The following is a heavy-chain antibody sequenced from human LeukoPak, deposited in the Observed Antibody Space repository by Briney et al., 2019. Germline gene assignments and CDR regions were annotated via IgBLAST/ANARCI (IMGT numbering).Heavy chain of an antibody. CDR3: ARAVAGLDGYNGY. J-gene: IGHJ4*02. CDR1: GLTFSNYA. Sequence: GGSLRLSCAASGLTFSNYAMNWVRQARGKGLEWVSSISGSGGTTYYADSVKGRFTISRDNGKNSLFLQLNSLRAEDTAVYYCARAVAGLDGYNGYWGQGTLVTVSS. V-gene: IGHV3-21*01. CDR2: ISGSGGTT. D-gene: IGHD5-24*01.